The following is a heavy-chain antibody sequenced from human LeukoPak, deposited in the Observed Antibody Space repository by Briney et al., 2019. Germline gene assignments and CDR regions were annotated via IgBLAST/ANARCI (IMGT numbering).Heavy chain of an antibody. J-gene: IGHJ6*02. D-gene: IGHD6-19*01. Sequence: ASVKVSCKASGYTFTSYGISWVRQAPGQGLEWMGWISAYNGNTNYAQKLQGRVTMTTDTSTSTAYMELRSLRSDDTAVYYCARGGAVGDYYYYYGMDVWGQGTTATVSS. CDR1: GYTFTSYG. CDR2: ISAYNGNT. CDR3: ARGGAVGDYYYYYGMDV. V-gene: IGHV1-18*01.